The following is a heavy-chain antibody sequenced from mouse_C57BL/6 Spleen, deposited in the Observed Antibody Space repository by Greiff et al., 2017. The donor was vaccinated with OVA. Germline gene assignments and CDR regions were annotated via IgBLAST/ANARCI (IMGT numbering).Heavy chain of an antibody. D-gene: IGHD1-1*01. J-gene: IGHJ2*01. Sequence: QVQLQQPGAELVKPGASVKLSCKASGYTFTSYWMHWVKQRPGQGLEWIGMIHPNSGSTNYNEKFKSKATLTVDKSSSTAYMQLSSLTSEDSAVYYSARGDYYGSSYGDYWGQGTTLTVSS. V-gene: IGHV1-64*01. CDR1: GYTFTSYW. CDR3: ARGDYYGSSYGDY. CDR2: IHPNSGST.